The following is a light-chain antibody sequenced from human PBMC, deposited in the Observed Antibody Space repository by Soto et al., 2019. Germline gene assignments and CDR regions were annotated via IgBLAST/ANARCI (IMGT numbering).Light chain of an antibody. J-gene: IGLJ2*01. CDR3: SSYAGSNIVV. Sequence: QSALTQPPSASGSPGHSVTISCTGTSSDVGGYNFVSWYQQHPGKAPKLLIYEVSERPSGVADRFSGSKSGNTASLTVSGLQAEDEADYYCSSYAGSNIVVFGGGTKLTVL. CDR1: SSDVGGYNF. V-gene: IGLV2-8*01. CDR2: EVS.